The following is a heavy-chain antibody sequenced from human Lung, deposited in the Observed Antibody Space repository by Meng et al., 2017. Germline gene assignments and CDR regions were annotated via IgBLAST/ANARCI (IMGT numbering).Heavy chain of an antibody. CDR2: IKQDGSEK. CDR3: ATSKMAAFDY. CDR1: GFRVSNYW. V-gene: IGHV3-7*01. J-gene: IGHJ4*02. Sequence: GESLKISCAASGFRVSNYWMSWVRQAPGKGLEWVANIKQDGSEKYYVDSVKGRFTNSRDNAKNSLYLQMNSLRAEDTAVYYCATSKMAAFDYWGQGTLVTVSS. D-gene: IGHD5-24*01.